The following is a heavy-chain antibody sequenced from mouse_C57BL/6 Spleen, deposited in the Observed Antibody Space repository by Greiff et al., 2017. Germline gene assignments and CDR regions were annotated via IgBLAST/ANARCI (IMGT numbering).Heavy chain of an antibody. J-gene: IGHJ2*01. D-gene: IGHD4-1*01. CDR2: INPNNGGT. Sequence: EVQLQQSGPELVKPGASVKISCKASGYTFTDYYMNWVKQSHGKSLEWIGDINPNNGGTSYNQKFKGKATLTVDKSSSTAYMELRSLTSEDSAVYYCARKLGRVYFDYWGQGTTLTVSS. CDR1: GYTFTDYY. V-gene: IGHV1-26*01. CDR3: ARKLGRVYFDY.